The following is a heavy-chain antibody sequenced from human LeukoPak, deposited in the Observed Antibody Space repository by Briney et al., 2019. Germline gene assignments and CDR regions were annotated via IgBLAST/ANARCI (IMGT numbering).Heavy chain of an antibody. V-gene: IGHV1-2*02. D-gene: IGHD3-22*01. J-gene: IGHJ4*02. Sequence: ASVKVSCKASGYTFTGYYMHWVRQAPGQGLEWMGWINPNSGGTNYAQKFQGRVTMTRDTSISTAYMELSRLRSEDTAVYYCARAFFTYYYDSSGYGVGYWGQGTLVTVSS. CDR1: GYTFTGYY. CDR2: INPNSGGT. CDR3: ARAFFTYYYDSSGYGVGY.